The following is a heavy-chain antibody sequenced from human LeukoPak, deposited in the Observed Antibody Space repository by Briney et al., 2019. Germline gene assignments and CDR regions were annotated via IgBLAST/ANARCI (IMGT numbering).Heavy chain of an antibody. CDR2: IYYSGST. Sequence: SETLSLTCTVSGGSISSYYWSWIRQPPGKGLEWIGYIYYSGSTNYNPSLKSRVTISVDTSKNQFSLKLSSVTAADTAVYYCARGKAARNFYYYYYYMDVWGKGTTVTVSS. V-gene: IGHV4-59*12. J-gene: IGHJ6*03. CDR3: ARGKAARNFYYYYYYMDV. CDR1: GGSISSYY. D-gene: IGHD6-6*01.